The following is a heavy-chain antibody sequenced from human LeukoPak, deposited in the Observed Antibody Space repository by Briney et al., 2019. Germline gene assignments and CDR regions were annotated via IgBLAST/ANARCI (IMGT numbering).Heavy chain of an antibody. Sequence: GDSLKISCKGFGYSFTSYWITWVRQMPGKGLEWMGRIDPSDSYTKYSPSFQGHVTISADKSISTGYLQWSSLKASDTAMYYCASGNDCRLDYWGQGTLVTVSS. D-gene: IGHD5-12*01. CDR3: ASGNDCRLDY. J-gene: IGHJ4*02. CDR2: IDPSDSYT. V-gene: IGHV5-10-1*01. CDR1: GYSFTSYW.